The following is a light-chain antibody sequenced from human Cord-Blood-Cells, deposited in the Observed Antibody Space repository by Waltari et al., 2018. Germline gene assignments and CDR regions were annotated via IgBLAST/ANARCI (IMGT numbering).Light chain of an antibody. J-gene: IGKJ3*01. CDR2: DAS. V-gene: IGKV3-11*01. CDR3: QQRSNWFT. Sequence: EIVLTQSPATLSLSPGERATLSYRASQSVSSYLAWYQQKPGQAPRLLIYDASNRATGIPARFSGSGSGTDFTLTISSLEPEDFAVYYCQQRSNWFTFGPGTKVDIK. CDR1: QSVSSY.